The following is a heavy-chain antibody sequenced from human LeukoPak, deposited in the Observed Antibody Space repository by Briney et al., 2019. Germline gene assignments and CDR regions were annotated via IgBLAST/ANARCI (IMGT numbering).Heavy chain of an antibody. CDR2: IYYTGST. J-gene: IGHJ5*02. Sequence: SETLTLTCIVSGGSISSYYWSWIRQPPGKGLEWIGYIYYTGSTNYNPSLKSRITISVDTSKSQFSLKLTSVTAADTAFYYCARGPVTTMNNWFDPWGQGTLVTVSS. CDR3: ARGPVTTMNNWFDP. CDR1: GGSISSYY. D-gene: IGHD4-17*01. V-gene: IGHV4-59*01.